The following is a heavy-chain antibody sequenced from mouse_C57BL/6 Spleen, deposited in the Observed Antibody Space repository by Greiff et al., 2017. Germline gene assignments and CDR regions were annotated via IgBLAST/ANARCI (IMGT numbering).Heavy chain of an antibody. J-gene: IGHJ4*01. D-gene: IGHD1-1*01. V-gene: IGHV1-61*01. Sequence: QFQLQQPGAELVRPGSSVKLSCKASGYTFTSYWMDWVKQRPGQGLEWIGNIYPSDSETHYNQKFKDKATLTVDKSSSTAYMQLSSLTSEDSAVYYCARFITTVVDYAMDYWGQGTSVPVSS. CDR1: GYTFTSYW. CDR2: IYPSDSET. CDR3: ARFITTVVDYAMDY.